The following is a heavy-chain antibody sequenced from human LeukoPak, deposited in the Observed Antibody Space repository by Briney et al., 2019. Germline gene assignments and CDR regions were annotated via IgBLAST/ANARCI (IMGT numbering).Heavy chain of an antibody. J-gene: IGHJ4*02. CDR2: IYSGGST. CDR3: ATDVIDGGPFRVVSSSWTTIDY. Sequence: GGSLRLSCAASGFTVSSDYMSWVRQAPGKGLEWVSVIYSGGSTYYADSVKGRFTISRDKSKNTVYLQMNSLRSEDTAVYYCATDVIDGGPFRVVSSSWTTIDYWGQGTLVTVSS. CDR1: GFTVSSDY. V-gene: IGHV3-53*05. D-gene: IGHD6-13*01.